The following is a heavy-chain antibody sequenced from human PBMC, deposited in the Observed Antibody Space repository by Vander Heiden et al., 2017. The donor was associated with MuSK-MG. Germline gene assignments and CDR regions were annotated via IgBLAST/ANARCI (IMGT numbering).Heavy chain of an antibody. J-gene: IGHJ3*01. Sequence: QVQLVQAGAEVNKLGASVTVSGKASGYTYTSYDINWAVQATGPGLEWMGWMNPKSGNTGAAQKFQGRVTMTRNTSISTAEMEVGSLGSEDTGVYDGARGELGTFDLWCQVTMVTVSS. CDR3: ARGELGTFDL. CDR2: MNPKSGNT. V-gene: IGHV1-8*02. D-gene: IGHD3-16*01. CDR1: GYTYTSYD.